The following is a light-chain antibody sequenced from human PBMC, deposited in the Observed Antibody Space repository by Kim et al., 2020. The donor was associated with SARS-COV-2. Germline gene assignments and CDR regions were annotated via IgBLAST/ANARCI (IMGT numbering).Light chain of an antibody. CDR1: SSNIGNNF. CDR2: DNN. J-gene: IGLJ1*01. Sequence: GQKFIITCSGSSSNIGNNFVSWYQQLPGTAPKLLIYDNNKRPSGIPDRFSGSKSGTSATLGITGLQTGDEADYYCGTWDSSLSAYVFGTGTKVTVL. CDR3: GTWDSSLSAYV. V-gene: IGLV1-51*01.